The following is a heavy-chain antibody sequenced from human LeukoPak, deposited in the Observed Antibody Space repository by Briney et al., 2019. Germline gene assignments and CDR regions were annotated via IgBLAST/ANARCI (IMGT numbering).Heavy chain of an antibody. CDR1: GFTFSSYA. D-gene: IGHD3-10*01. Sequence: GRSLRLSCAASGFTFSSYAMSWVSQAPGKGLEWVSSIIGIVANKHYADSVEGRFTIARDNSKNSVYLQMNSLPTEDTSIYYCAKLTSASGAYGVDVWGQGTTVTVSS. V-gene: IGHV3-23*01. J-gene: IGHJ6*02. CDR3: AKLTSASGAYGVDV. CDR2: IIGIVANK.